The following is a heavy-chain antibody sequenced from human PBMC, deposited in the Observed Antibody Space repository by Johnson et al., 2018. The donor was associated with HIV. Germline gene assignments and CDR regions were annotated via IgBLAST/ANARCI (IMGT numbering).Heavy chain of an antibody. V-gene: IGHV3-30*03. CDR3: ARVTMIVVVMQAFDI. D-gene: IGHD3-22*01. CDR1: GFTFSSYG. J-gene: IGHJ3*02. CDR2: ISYDGSNK. Sequence: QVQLVESGVGVVQPGRSLRLSCAASGFTFSSYGMHWVRQAPGKGLEWVAVISYDGSNKYYADSVKGRFTISRDNSKNTLYLQMNSLRAEDTAVYYCARVTMIVVVMQAFDIWGQGTMVTVSS.